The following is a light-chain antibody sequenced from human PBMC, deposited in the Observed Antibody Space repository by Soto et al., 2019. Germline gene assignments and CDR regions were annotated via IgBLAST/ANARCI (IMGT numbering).Light chain of an antibody. V-gene: IGKV3D-15*01. J-gene: IGKJ1*01. CDR1: QSVKNH. Sequence: EIVMTPSPATLSVSSGEGVTLSCRASQSVKNHLAWYQHKPGQSPRLLIYDASTRATGVPARFSAGGSGTEFTLVISSLQSEDAAVYFCQEYNASPPGTFGQGTKV. CDR2: DAS. CDR3: QEYNASPPGT.